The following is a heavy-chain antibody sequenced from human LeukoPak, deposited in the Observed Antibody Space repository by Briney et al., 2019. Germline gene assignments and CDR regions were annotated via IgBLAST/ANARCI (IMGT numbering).Heavy chain of an antibody. V-gene: IGHV4-39*07. Sequence: SETLSLTCTVSGGSISSSSYYWGWIRQPPGKGLEWIGEINHSGSTNYNPSLKSRVTISVDTSKNQFSLKLSSVTAADTAVYYCASGSITIDAFDIWGQGTMVTVSS. CDR3: ASGSITIDAFDI. CDR1: GGSISSSSYY. CDR2: INHSGST. J-gene: IGHJ3*02. D-gene: IGHD3-9*01.